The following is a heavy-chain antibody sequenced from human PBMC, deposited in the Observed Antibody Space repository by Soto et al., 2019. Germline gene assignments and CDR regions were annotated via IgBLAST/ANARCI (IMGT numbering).Heavy chain of an antibody. CDR2: IHYSGST. CDR3: ARLRTTPSTLDY. Sequence: TSETLSLTCTVSGGSISSYYWSWIRQPPGKGPEWIGYIHYSGSTNYNPSLKSRVTISVDTSKNQFSLKLSSVSAADTAVYYCARLRTTPSTLDYWGQGTLVTVS. D-gene: IGHD4-17*01. J-gene: IGHJ4*02. V-gene: IGHV4-59*08. CDR1: GGSISSYY.